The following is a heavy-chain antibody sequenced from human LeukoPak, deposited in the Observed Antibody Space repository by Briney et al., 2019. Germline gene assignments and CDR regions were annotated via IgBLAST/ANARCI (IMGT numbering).Heavy chain of an antibody. J-gene: IGHJ4*02. V-gene: IGHV3-7*01. CDR3: AREEDNADEYLREDY. CDR2: IKQDGSEK. D-gene: IGHD2-15*01. Sequence: GGSLRLSCAASGLPFSSYWMSWVRQAPGKGLEWVANIKQDGSEKNYVDSVKGRFTISRGNARNSLFLQMNSLRAEDTAVYYCAREEDNADEYLREDYWGQGTLVTVSS. CDR1: GLPFSSYW.